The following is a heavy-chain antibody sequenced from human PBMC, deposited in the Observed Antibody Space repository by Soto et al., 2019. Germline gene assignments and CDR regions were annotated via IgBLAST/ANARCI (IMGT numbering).Heavy chain of an antibody. Sequence: QVTLKESGPVLVKATETLTLICNISGFSLTTGRMGVSWIRQPPGKALEWVALIFSNNERSYSTSLQSRLSISDDTSKSQVVLTMPNVDPVDTATYFCARLVADSSWYHYGLDVWGQGTTVTVS. CDR2: IFSNNER. J-gene: IGHJ6*02. V-gene: IGHV2-26*03. D-gene: IGHD6-13*01. CDR3: ARLVADSSWYHYGLDV. CDR1: GFSLTTGRMG.